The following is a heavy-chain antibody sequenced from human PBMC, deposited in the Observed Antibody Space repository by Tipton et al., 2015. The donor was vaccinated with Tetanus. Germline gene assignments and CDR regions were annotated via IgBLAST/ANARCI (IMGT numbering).Heavy chain of an antibody. D-gene: IGHD6-13*01. CDR2: IHRGGST. Sequence: GLVKPSETLSLTCGVFGDYLSDYYWTWVRQPPGKGLEWIGEIHRGGSTNYNPSLKSRVSMSVDTAKIRFSLTLTSVTAADMAVYYCARSISAGSVWPYEHWGQGTLVTVSS. CDR3: ARSISAGSVWPYEH. J-gene: IGHJ4*02. V-gene: IGHV4-34*01. CDR1: GDYLSDYY.